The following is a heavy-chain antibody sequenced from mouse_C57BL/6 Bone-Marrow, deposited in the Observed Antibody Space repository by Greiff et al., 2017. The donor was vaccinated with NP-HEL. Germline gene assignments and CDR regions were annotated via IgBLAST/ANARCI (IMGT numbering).Heavy chain of an antibody. D-gene: IGHD2-4*01. Sequence: VQLQQSGPELVKPGASVKISCKASGYAFSSSWMNWVKQRPGKGLEWIGRIYPGAGDTNYNGKFKGKATLTADKSSSTAYMQLSSLTSEDSAFYFCAREALIYYDYDWFAYWGQGTLVTVSA. J-gene: IGHJ3*01. CDR1: GYAFSSSW. V-gene: IGHV1-82*01. CDR2: IYPGAGDT. CDR3: AREALIYYDYDWFAY.